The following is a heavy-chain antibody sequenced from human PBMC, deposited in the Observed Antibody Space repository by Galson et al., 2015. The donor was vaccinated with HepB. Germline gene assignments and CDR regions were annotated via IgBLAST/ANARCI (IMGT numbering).Heavy chain of an antibody. CDR3: TREGSWVKTDS. CDR1: GFTFSSSW. CDR2: IKQDGSEK. Sequence: SLRLSCAASGFTFSSSWMSWVRQAPGQGLECVANIKQDGSEKYYVDSVKGRFTISRDNAKNSLYLQMNSLRAEDTAVYYGTREGSWVKTDSWVQGTLVTVSS. V-gene: IGHV3-7*01. D-gene: IGHD2-15*01. J-gene: IGHJ5*01.